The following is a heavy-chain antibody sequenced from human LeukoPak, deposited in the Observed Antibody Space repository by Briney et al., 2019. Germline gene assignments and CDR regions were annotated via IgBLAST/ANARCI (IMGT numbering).Heavy chain of an antibody. CDR2: IDTSSSTM. V-gene: IGHV3-48*02. CDR3: AREDDSWGPNNLDL. CDR1: AFTFSDYS. D-gene: IGHD7-27*01. Sequence: TGGSLRLSCAASAFTFSDYSMSWVRQAPGKGLEWISYIDTSSSTMYYADSVMGRFTISRDNAKESLYLQMNSLRDEDTAVYYCAREDDSWGPNNLDLWGQGTMVTVSS. J-gene: IGHJ3*01.